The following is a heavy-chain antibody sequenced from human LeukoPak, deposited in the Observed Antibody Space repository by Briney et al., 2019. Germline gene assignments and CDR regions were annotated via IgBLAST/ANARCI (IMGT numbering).Heavy chain of an antibody. CDR3: AGKIGDYFDY. D-gene: IGHD3-16*01. CDR2: ISGSGALT. Sequence: KGLEGVSSISGSGALTFYADSVKGRFTISRDNSKNTLYLQMNSLRAEDTAVYYCAGKIGDYFDYWGLGTLVTVSS. V-gene: IGHV3-23*01. J-gene: IGHJ4*02.